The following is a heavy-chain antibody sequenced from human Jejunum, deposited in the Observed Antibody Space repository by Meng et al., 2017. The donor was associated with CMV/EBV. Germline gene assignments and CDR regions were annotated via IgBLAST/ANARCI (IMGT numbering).Heavy chain of an antibody. J-gene: IGHJ4*02. CDR2: VFYTGDY. CDR1: GGPMGDYY. V-gene: IGHV4-59*13. CDR3: ASHRYAANYYSDY. Sequence: TGSGGPMGDYYWTWIRQSPGKGLEWIGYVFYTGDYNYNPALESRVSMSVDTSKKQFSLNLSAVTAADTAVYYCASHRYAANYYSDYWAQGMLVTVSS. D-gene: IGHD3-16*01.